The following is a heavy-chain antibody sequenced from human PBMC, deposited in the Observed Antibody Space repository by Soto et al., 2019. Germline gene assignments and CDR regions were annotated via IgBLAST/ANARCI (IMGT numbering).Heavy chain of an antibody. CDR3: SRDAYSSGDYSDY. V-gene: IGHV1-3*04. Sequence: QVQLVQSGAEGKKPGASVKISCTTSGYTFTRYTIHWVRQAPGQRLEWMGGINTGRGNTKYSEKLQGRVTITADTSASTAYMELSSLTSADTALYYCSRDAYSSGDYSDYWGQGTLVTVSS. CDR1: GYTFTRYT. D-gene: IGHD4-4*01. J-gene: IGHJ4*02. CDR2: INTGRGNT.